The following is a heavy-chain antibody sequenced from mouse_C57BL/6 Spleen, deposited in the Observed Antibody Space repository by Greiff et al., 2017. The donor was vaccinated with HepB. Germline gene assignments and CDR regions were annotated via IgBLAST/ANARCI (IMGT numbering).Heavy chain of an antibody. CDR2: IDPSDSYT. CDR1: GYTFTSYW. D-gene: IGHD2-1*01. Sequence: VQLQQPGAELVKPGASVKLSCKASGYTFTSYWMQWVKQRPGQGLEWIGEIDPSDSYTNYNQKFKGKATLTVDTSSSTAYMQLSSLTSEDSAVYYCARSPGNYSYWGQGTTLTVSS. J-gene: IGHJ2*01. V-gene: IGHV1-50*01. CDR3: ARSPGNYSY.